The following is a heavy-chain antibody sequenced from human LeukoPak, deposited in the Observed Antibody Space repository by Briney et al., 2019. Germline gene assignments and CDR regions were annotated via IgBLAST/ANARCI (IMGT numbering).Heavy chain of an antibody. J-gene: IGHJ4*02. D-gene: IGHD6-19*01. V-gene: IGHV3-23*01. CDR2: ISGSGGST. CDR3: ARVGYSSGRRYYFDY. Sequence: GGSLRLSCAASGFTFSSYAMSWVRQAPGKGLEWVSAISGSGGSTYYADSVKGRFTISRDNSKNTLYLQMNSLRAEDTAVYYCARVGYSSGRRYYFDYWGQGTLVTVSS. CDR1: GFTFSSYA.